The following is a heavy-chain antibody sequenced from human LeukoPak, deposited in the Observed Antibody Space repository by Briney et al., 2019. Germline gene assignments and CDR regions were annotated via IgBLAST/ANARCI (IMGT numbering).Heavy chain of an antibody. J-gene: IGHJ4*02. CDR2: INPTGTST. V-gene: IGHV1-46*01. CDR3: ARGGGSSSPRRALDY. D-gene: IGHD2-15*01. Sequence: ASVKVSCKTSGYTFTNNWMHWVRQAPGQGLEWVGVINPTGTSTLYAQNFQGRVTLTRGMSTSTVYMELSSLRSEDTAVYYCARGGGSSSPRRALDYWGQGTLVTVSS. CDR1: GYTFTNNW.